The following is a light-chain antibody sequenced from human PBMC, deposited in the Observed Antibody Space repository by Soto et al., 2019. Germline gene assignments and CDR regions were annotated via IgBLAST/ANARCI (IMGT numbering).Light chain of an antibody. Sequence: EIVLTQSPATLSLSPGERATLSCRASQSVSSYLAWYQQKPGQAPRLLIYDASNRATGIPARFSGSGSGTYFSLTISSLEPEDFAVYYCQQRNNWPRGTFGQGTRLEIK. J-gene: IGKJ5*01. CDR3: QQRNNWPRGT. CDR2: DAS. CDR1: QSVSSY. V-gene: IGKV3-11*01.